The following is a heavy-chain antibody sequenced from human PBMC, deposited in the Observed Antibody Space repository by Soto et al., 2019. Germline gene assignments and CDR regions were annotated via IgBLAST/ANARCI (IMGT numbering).Heavy chain of an antibody. Sequence: SETLSLTCTVSGGSISSYYWSWIRQPPGKGLEWIGYIYYSGSTNYNPSLKSRVTISVDTSKNQFSLKLSSVTAADTAVYYCARVNGDYFDYWGQGALVTVSS. V-gene: IGHV4-59*01. CDR1: GGSISSYY. CDR2: IYYSGST. J-gene: IGHJ4*02. CDR3: ARVNGDYFDY. D-gene: IGHD4-17*01.